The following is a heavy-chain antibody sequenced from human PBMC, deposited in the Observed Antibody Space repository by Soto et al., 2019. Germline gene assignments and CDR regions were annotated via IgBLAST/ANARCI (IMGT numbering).Heavy chain of an antibody. CDR3: AHSRSAITIFGVVGVGGLNWFDP. CDR1: GFSLSTSGVG. J-gene: IGHJ5*02. V-gene: IGHV2-5*01. D-gene: IGHD3-3*01. Sequence: QITLKESGPTLVKPTQTLTLTCTFSGFSLSTSGVGVGWIRQPPGKALEWLALIYWNDDKRYSPSLKSRLTITKDTSKNQVVLTMTNMDPVDTATYYCAHSRSAITIFGVVGVGGLNWFDPWGQGTLVTVSS. CDR2: IYWNDDK.